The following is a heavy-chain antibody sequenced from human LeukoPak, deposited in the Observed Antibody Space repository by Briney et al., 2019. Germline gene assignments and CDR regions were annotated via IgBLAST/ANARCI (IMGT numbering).Heavy chain of an antibody. CDR2: IYYSGST. CDR3: ARGYPPRAYYDFWSGYSADAFDI. V-gene: IGHV4-39*07. D-gene: IGHD3-3*01. CDR1: GGSISSSSFY. Sequence: SETLSLTCAVSGGSISSSSFYWGWIRQPPGEGLEWIGSIYYSGSTSYNPSLKGRVTISVDTSKNQFSLNLSSVTAADTAVYYCARGYPPRAYYDFWSGYSADAFDIWGQGTMVTVSS. J-gene: IGHJ3*02.